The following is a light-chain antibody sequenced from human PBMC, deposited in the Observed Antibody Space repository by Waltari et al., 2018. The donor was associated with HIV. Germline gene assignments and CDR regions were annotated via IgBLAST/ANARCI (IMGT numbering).Light chain of an antibody. CDR3: QHYSNWPPWT. Sequence: EILMTQSPATLSVSPGERVTLSCRPSQSVRTNLAWYPQKTGQAPRLLLYGASFTATDIPARFSASGSGTEFTLTINSLQSEDFAVYYCQHYSNWPPWTFGQGTRVEFK. J-gene: IGKJ1*01. V-gene: IGKV3-15*01. CDR1: QSVRTN. CDR2: GAS.